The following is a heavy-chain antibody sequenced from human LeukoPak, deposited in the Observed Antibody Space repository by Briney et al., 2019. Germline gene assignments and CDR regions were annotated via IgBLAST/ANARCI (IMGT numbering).Heavy chain of an antibody. CDR1: GGTFSSYA. Sequence: ASVKVSCKASGGTFSSYAISWVRQAPGQGLEWMGRIIPIFGTANYAQKFQGRVTITADESTSTAYMELSSLRSEDTAVYYCARGTSPFNQVGATLWFDPWGQGTLVTVSS. J-gene: IGHJ5*02. V-gene: IGHV1-69*13. CDR3: ARGTSPFNQVGATLWFDP. D-gene: IGHD1-26*01. CDR2: IIPIFGTA.